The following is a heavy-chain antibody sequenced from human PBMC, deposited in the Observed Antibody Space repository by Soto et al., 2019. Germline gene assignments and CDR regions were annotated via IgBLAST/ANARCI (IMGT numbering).Heavy chain of an antibody. V-gene: IGHV3-30*19. CDR1: GFTFSSYG. CDR3: ARAGGIVVATGMDV. D-gene: IGHD2-2*01. Sequence: QVQLVESGGGVVQPGRSLRLSCAASGFTFSSYGMHWVRQAPGKGLEWVAVIWYDGSNKYYADSVKGRFTISRDNSKNTLYLQMNSLRAEDTAVYYCARAGGIVVATGMDVWGQGTTVTVSS. CDR2: IWYDGSNK. J-gene: IGHJ6*02.